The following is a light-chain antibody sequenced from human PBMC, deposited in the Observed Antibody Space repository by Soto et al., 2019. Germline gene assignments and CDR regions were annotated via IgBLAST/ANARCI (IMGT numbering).Light chain of an antibody. J-gene: IGKJ1*01. Sequence: DIQLTQSPSTLSGSVGDRVTITCRASQGISSYLAWYQQKPGKAPKLLIYAASTLQSGVPSRFSGSGSGTDFTLTISSLQAEDVAVYYCQQHYNTPWTFGQGTKVDI. V-gene: IGKV1-9*01. CDR3: QQHYNTPWT. CDR2: AAS. CDR1: QGISSY.